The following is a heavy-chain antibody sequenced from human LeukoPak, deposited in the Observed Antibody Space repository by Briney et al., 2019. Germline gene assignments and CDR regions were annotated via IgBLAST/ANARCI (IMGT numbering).Heavy chain of an antibody. D-gene: IGHD1-26*01. V-gene: IGHV1-2*02. CDR1: GYTFTGYY. CDR2: INPNSGGT. Sequence: ASVKVSCKASGYTFTGYYMHWVRQAPGQGLEWMGWINPNSGGTNYAQRFQGRVTMTRDTSISTAYMELSRLRSDDTAVYYCARVRQWELLADEFDYWGQGTLVTASS. J-gene: IGHJ4*02. CDR3: ARVRQWELLADEFDY.